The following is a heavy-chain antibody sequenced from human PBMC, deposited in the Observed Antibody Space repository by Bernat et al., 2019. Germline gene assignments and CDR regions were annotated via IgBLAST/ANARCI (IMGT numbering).Heavy chain of an antibody. J-gene: IGHJ4*02. V-gene: IGHV1-2*02. CDR3: ARDLTGTPL. D-gene: IGHD1-20*01. Sequence: QVQLVQSGAEVKEPGASVKVSCKTSGYTFTGYYMNWVRQAPGQGLEWMGWINPNSGDTKYAQKFQGRVAVTRDTSISTAYMELSRLTSDDTAVYYCARDLTGTPLWGQGTLVTVSS. CDR2: INPNSGDT. CDR1: GYTFTGYY.